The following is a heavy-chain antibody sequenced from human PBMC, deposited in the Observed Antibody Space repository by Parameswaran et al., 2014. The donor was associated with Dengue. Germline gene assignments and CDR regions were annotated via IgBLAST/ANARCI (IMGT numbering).Heavy chain of an antibody. CDR2: IYYSGST. D-gene: IGHD3-3*01. V-gene: IGHV4-59*01. CDR3: ARGAWVDYDFWSGYSPGQSTHFDY. Sequence: WIRQPPGKGLEWIGYIYYSGSTNYNPSLKSRVTISVDTSKNQFSLKLSSVTAADTAVYYCARGAWVDYDFWSGYSPGQSTHFDYWARNLVTSPQ. J-gene: IGHJ4*01.